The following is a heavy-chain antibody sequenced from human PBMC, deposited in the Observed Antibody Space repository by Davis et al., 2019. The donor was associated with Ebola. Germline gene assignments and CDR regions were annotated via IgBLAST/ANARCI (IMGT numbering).Heavy chain of an antibody. V-gene: IGHV4-39*01. Sequence: SETLSLTCTVSGGSISSSSYYWGWIRQPPEKGLEWIATIYYSGSTYYNPSLKSRVTISVDTSKNQFSLKLSSMTAADTAVYYCARGEWLLYYFDYWGQGTLVTVSS. CDR3: ARGEWLLYYFDY. CDR1: GGSISSSSYY. D-gene: IGHD3-3*01. J-gene: IGHJ4*02. CDR2: IYYSGST.